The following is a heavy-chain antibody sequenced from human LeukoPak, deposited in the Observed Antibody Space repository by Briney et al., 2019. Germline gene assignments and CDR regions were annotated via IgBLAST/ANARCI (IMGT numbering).Heavy chain of an antibody. D-gene: IGHD1-26*01. Sequence: GGSLRLSCAASGFTFSSYGMHWVRQAPGKGLEWVSYISSSSSTIYYADSVKGRFTISRDNAKNSLYLQMNSLRAEDTAVYYCAREPPWGVGATGATDAFDIWGQGTMVTVSS. CDR2: ISSSSSTI. CDR3: AREPPWGVGATGATDAFDI. J-gene: IGHJ3*02. CDR1: GFTFSSYG. V-gene: IGHV3-48*04.